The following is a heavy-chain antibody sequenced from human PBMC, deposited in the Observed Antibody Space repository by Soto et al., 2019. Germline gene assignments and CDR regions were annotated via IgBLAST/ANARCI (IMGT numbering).Heavy chain of an antibody. D-gene: IGHD3-22*01. J-gene: IGHJ4*02. Sequence: EVQLLESGGGSVQPGGSLRLSCAASGFTFSSYAMSWVRLAPGKGLEWGSSISGSGGRTYYADSVKGRFPISRDNSKNTLYLQMNSLRAEDTAEYYCAKAESGDCSGYPFDYWGQGTLVTVSS. CDR1: GFTFSSYA. CDR3: AKAESGDCSGYPFDY. CDR2: ISGSGGRT. V-gene: IGHV3-23*01.